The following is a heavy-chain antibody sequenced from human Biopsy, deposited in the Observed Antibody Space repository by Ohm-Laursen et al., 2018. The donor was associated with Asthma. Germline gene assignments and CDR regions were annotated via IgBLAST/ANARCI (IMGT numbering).Heavy chain of an antibody. D-gene: IGHD7-27*01. CDR1: GGSMSSSSYS. Sequence: GTLSLTCTVSGGSMSSSSYSWGWIRQPPGKGLEWIGSISYTGNTDIPSLRSRVTLSVDTSKNNFCLKLTSVTAADTAVFYCARHWNWGSFFDYWGQGMLVTVSS. CDR3: ARHWNWGSFFDY. V-gene: IGHV4-39*01. J-gene: IGHJ4*02. CDR2: ISYTGNT.